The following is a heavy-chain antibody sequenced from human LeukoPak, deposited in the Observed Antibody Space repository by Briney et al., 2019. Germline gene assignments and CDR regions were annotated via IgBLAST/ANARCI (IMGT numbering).Heavy chain of an antibody. J-gene: IGHJ4*02. D-gene: IGHD1-1*01. CDR3: ARAAQERLFDY. Sequence: GGSLRLSCAASGFTFSSYWMNWVRQAPGKGPEWVSYISSRGSTIYYADPVKGRFTISRDNAKNSLYLQMNSLRAEDTAVYYCARAAQERLFDYWGQGTLVTVSS. CDR1: GFTFSSYW. V-gene: IGHV3-48*03. CDR2: ISSRGSTI.